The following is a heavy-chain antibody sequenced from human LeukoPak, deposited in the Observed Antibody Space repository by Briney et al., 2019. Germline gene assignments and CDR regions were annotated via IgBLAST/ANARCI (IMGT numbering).Heavy chain of an antibody. D-gene: IGHD2-21*01. Sequence: GGSLRLSCAASGFAFNNYAMSWVRQAPGKGLEWVSGISDSGGSTHYADSVKGRFSISRDNSKNTLYLQMDSLRGEDTAVYYCAKDFRIGYSAHFDYWGQGALVTVSS. J-gene: IGHJ4*02. CDR1: GFAFNNYA. V-gene: IGHV3-23*01. CDR3: AKDFRIGYSAHFDY. CDR2: ISDSGGST.